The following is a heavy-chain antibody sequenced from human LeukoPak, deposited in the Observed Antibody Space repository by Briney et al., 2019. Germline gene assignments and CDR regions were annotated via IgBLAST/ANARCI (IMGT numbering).Heavy chain of an antibody. D-gene: IGHD3-22*01. V-gene: IGHV1-46*01. J-gene: IGHJ5*02. CDR3: ARDGHAEYYYDSSGYFPQTP. Sequence: ASVKVSCKASGYTFTSYHMHWVRQAPGQGLEWMGIINPSGGSTSYAQKFQGRVTMTRDTSTSTVYMELSSLRSEDTAVYYCARDGHAEYYYDSSGYFPQTPWGQGTLVTVSS. CDR1: GYTFTSYH. CDR2: INPSGGST.